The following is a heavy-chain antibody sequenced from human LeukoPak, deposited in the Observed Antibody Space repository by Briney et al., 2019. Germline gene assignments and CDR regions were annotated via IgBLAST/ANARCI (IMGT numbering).Heavy chain of an antibody. Sequence: HAGGSLRLSCAASGFTFYAYAMTWVRQAPGKGLEWVSGIGGSGDSTIYADSVRGRFTISRDNSKDTLYLQMNNLRAEDTAIYYCAKDAWTYCSDCSQGPTSLYYWGQGTLVTVSS. J-gene: IGHJ4*02. CDR2: IGGSGDST. CDR1: GFTFYAYA. V-gene: IGHV3-23*01. CDR3: AKDAWTYCSDCSQGPTSLYY. D-gene: IGHD2-15*01.